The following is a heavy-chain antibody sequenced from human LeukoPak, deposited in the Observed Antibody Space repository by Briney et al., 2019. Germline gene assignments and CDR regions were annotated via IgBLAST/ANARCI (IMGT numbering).Heavy chain of an antibody. CDR1: GGSISSYY. V-gene: IGHV4-59*01. CDR2: IYYSGST. CDR3: ARDRKDWFDP. J-gene: IGHJ5*02. Sequence: SETLSLTCTVSGGSISSYYWSWIRQPPGKGLKWIGYIYYSGSTNYNPSLKSRATISVDTSKNQFSLKLSSVTAADTAVYYCARDRKDWFDPWGQGTLVTVSS.